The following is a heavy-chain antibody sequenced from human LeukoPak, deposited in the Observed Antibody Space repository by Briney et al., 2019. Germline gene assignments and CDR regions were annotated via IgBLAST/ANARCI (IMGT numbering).Heavy chain of an antibody. J-gene: IGHJ6*04. CDR2: IYYSGST. Sequence: SETLSLTCTVSGGSISSGDYYWSWIRQPPGKGLEWIGYIYYSGSTYYNPSLKSRVTISVDTSKNQFSLKLSSVTAADTAVYYCARVSGRTYYYGMDVWGKGTTVTVSS. CDR3: ARVSGRTYYYGMDV. CDR1: GGSISSGDYY. V-gene: IGHV4-30-4*02. D-gene: IGHD5/OR15-5a*01.